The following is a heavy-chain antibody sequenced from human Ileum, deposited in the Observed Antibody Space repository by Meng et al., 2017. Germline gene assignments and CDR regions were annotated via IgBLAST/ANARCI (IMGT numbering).Heavy chain of an antibody. J-gene: IGHJ4*02. V-gene: IGHV3-7*01. D-gene: IGHD2-2*01. CDR2: IKKDGSEA. CDR3: ASLDSTKEVY. Sequence: GGSLRLSCAASGFMFSGDWMSWVRQAPGQGLEWVACIKKDGSEAYYVDSVKGRFIISRDLAKNSLYLQMNSLKVEDTAVYYCASLDSTKEVYWGQGTLVTVSS. CDR1: GFMFSGDW.